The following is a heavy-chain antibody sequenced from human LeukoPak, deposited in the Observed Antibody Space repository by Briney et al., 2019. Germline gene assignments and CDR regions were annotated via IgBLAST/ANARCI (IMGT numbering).Heavy chain of an antibody. V-gene: IGHV3-74*01. CDR1: GFTFSSYW. CDR2: INSDGSST. CDR3: ARPMVAASNWFDP. D-gene: IGHD2-15*01. J-gene: IGHJ5*02. Sequence: GGSLRLSCAPSGFTFSSYWMHWVRHAPGKGLVWVSRINSDGSSTTYADSVKGRFTISRDNAKNTLYLQMNSLRAEDTAVYYCARPMVAASNWFDPWGQGTLVTVSS.